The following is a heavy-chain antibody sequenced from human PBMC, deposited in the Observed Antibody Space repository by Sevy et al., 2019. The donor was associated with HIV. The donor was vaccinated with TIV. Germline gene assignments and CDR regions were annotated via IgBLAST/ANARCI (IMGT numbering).Heavy chain of an antibody. D-gene: IGHD3-9*01. V-gene: IGHV3-33*06. CDR1: GFTFSNYG. Sequence: GGSLRLSCAASGFTFSNYGMHWVRQAPGKGLEWVAVIWYDGSNYDYADSVKGRFTVSRDNSKNTLYLEMKSLRPEDTAVYFCAKDFDSIAMPAFPDKWGQGTLVTVSS. CDR3: AKDFDSIAMPAFPDK. J-gene: IGHJ4*02. CDR2: IWYDGSNY.